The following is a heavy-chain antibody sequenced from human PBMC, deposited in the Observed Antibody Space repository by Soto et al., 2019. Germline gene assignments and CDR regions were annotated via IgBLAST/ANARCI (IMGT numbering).Heavy chain of an antibody. CDR3: ARQEVSRFYGEVDFFDY. Sequence: SETLSLTCTVSGDSISSSINWWNWVRQPPGKGLEWIGEIYHSGGTNYNPSLKSRVTISIDTSNKHLSLHLTSVTAADTAVYYCARQEVSRFYGEVDFFDYWGLGTLVTVSS. CDR2: IYHSGGT. V-gene: IGHV4-4*02. J-gene: IGHJ4*02. CDR1: GDSISSSINW. D-gene: IGHD4-17*01.